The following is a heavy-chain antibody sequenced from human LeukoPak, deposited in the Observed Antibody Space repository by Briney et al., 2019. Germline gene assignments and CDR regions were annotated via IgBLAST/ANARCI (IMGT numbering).Heavy chain of an antibody. V-gene: IGHV3-21*01. D-gene: IGHD6-19*01. CDR3: VRGRSGWYTFDS. CDR2: ISRSSSYI. CDR1: GFTFSDYT. Sequence: GGSLRLSCAASGFTFSDYTMNWVRQAPGKGLEWVSSISRSSSYIYYPDSVKGRFTISRDNAKNSLYLQMNSLSAEDTAVYYCVRGRSGWYTFDSWGQGTLVTVSS. J-gene: IGHJ4*02.